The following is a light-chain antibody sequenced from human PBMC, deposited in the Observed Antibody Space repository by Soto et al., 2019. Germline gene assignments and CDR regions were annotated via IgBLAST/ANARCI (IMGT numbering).Light chain of an antibody. J-gene: IGLJ1*01. CDR3: SSFTSRNTHV. Sequence: QSVLTQPASVSGSPGQSITISCTGTSSDVGNYNYVSWYQHHPGKAPKLLISGVSNRPSGISNRFSGSKSGNTASLTISGLQEEEEGHYYCSSFTSRNTHVFGTGTKVTV. V-gene: IGLV2-14*01. CDR2: GVS. CDR1: SSDVGNYNY.